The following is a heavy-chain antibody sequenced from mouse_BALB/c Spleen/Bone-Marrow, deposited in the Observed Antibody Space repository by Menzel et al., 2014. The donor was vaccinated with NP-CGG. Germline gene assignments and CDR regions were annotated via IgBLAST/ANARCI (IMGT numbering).Heavy chain of an antibody. CDR2: IDPANGNT. CDR3: ARYRLGTYFDS. J-gene: IGHJ2*01. CDR1: GFNIKDTY. V-gene: IGHV14-3*02. D-gene: IGHD2-14*01. Sequence: EVKLMESGAELVKPGASVKLSCTASGFNIKDTYMHWVKRRPEQGLEWIGRIDPANGNTKYDPKFQGKATITADTSSNTAYLQLSSLTSEDTAVYYCARYRLGTYFDSWGQGTALTVSS.